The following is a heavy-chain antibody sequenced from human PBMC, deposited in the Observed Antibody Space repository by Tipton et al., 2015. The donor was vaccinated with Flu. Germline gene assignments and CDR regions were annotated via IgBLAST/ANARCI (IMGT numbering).Heavy chain of an antibody. J-gene: IGHJ4*02. CDR2: ILHSGST. CDR1: GYSISSGYF. Sequence: TLSLTCSVSGYSISSGYFWGWIRQPPGKGPEWIGSILHSGSTYFNPSLKSRVSMSVDTSMNQFSLKLSSVTAADTAVYYCARLGPDYWGQGALVTVSS. CDR3: ARLGPDY. V-gene: IGHV4-38-2*01.